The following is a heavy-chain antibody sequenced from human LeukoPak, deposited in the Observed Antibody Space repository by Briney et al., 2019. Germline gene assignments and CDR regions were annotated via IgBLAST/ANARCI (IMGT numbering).Heavy chain of an antibody. CDR1: GGSFSGYY. J-gene: IGHJ4*02. D-gene: IGHD6-19*01. CDR2: INHSGST. Sequence: SETLSLTCAVYGGSFSGYYWSWIRQPPGKGLEWIGEINHSGSTNYNPSLKSRVTISVDTSKNQFSLKLSSVTAADTAVYYCARSSGWYRIEFDYWGQGTLVTVSS. CDR3: ARSSGWYRIEFDY. V-gene: IGHV4-34*01.